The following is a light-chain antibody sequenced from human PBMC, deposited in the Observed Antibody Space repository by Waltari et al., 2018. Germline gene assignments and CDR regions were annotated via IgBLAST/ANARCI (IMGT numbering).Light chain of an antibody. V-gene: IGKV3-11*01. CDR2: DAS. CDR1: QTISTY. CDR3: QQRTNWPRT. Sequence: EIVLTQSPATLSLSPGEGATLSCRASQTISTYLAWYQQKAGQAPRLLIYDASKRATGIPARFSGSWSGTDFTLTISSLEPEDFALYYFQQRTNWPRTFGQGTMLEIK. J-gene: IGKJ2*02.